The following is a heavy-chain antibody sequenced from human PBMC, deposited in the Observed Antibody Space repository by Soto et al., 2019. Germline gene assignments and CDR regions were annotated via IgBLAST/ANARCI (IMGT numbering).Heavy chain of an antibody. CDR2: IYYSGST. CDR3: ARRGSYYYYGMDV. J-gene: IGHJ6*02. Sequence: SETLSLTCTVSGGSISSSSYYWGWIRQPPGKGLEWIGSIYYSGSTYYNPSLKSRVTISVDTSKNQFSLKLSSVTAADTAVYYCARRGSYYYYGMDVWGQGTTVT. CDR1: GGSISSSSYY. V-gene: IGHV4-39*07. D-gene: IGHD3-10*01.